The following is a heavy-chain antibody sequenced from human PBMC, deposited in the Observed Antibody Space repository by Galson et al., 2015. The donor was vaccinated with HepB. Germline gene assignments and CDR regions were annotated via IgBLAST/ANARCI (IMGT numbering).Heavy chain of an antibody. CDR1: GGSFSGYY. D-gene: IGHD2-2*02. J-gene: IGHJ4*02. CDR2: INHSGST. CDR3: ARGYTV. Sequence: SETLSLTCAVYGGSFSGYYWSWIRQPPGKGLEWIVEINHSGSTKYNSSLNSRVTLSVDTSKNQIYLKLSSVTAADTAVYYCARGYTVWGQGTLVTVSS. V-gene: IGHV4-34*01.